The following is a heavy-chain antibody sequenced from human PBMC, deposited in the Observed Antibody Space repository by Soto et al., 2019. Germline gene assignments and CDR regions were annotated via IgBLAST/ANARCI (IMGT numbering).Heavy chain of an antibody. D-gene: IGHD3-9*01. Sequence: QVQLVQSGAEVKKPGASVKVSCKASGYTFTSYGISWVRQAPGQGLEWMGWISAYNGNTNYAQKLQGRLTMTTDTSTSTADMERRSLRSDDTAVYYGARDAHTLVRLNWFDTWGQGTLVTVSS. CDR1: GYTFTSYG. J-gene: IGHJ5*02. CDR3: ARDAHTLVRLNWFDT. CDR2: ISAYNGNT. V-gene: IGHV1-18*04.